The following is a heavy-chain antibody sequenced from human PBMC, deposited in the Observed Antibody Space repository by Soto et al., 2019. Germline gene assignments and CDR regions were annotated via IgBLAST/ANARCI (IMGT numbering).Heavy chain of an antibody. V-gene: IGHV3-30*18. CDR2: ISYDGSNK. CDR1: GFTFSSYG. J-gene: IGHJ6*02. CDR3: AKEVGMATIGGYYYYYGMDV. Sequence: QVQLVESGGGVVQPGRSLRLSCAASGFTFSSYGMHWVRQAPGKGLGWVAVISYDGSNKYYADSVKGRFTISRDNSKNTLYLQMNSLRAEDTAVYYCAKEVGMATIGGYYYYYGMDVWGQGTTVTVSS. D-gene: IGHD5-12*01.